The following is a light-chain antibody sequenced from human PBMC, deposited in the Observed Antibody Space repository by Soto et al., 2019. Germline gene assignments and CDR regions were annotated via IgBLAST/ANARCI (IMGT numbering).Light chain of an antibody. CDR1: QNVSSTY. Sequence: EIVLTQSPGTLSLSPGEGATLSCRASQNVSSTYLAWYQQKSGQPPRLLIYGASSRATGIPARFSGSGSGTDFTLTISSLEPEDFAVYYCQQRSNWPLTFGGGTKVDIK. CDR3: QQRSNWPLT. CDR2: GAS. J-gene: IGKJ4*01. V-gene: IGKV3D-20*02.